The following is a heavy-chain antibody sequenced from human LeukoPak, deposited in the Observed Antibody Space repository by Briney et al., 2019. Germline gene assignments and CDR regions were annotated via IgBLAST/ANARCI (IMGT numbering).Heavy chain of an antibody. CDR3: ARDYSGSYWDGYFDY. V-gene: IGHV4-39*07. Sequence: PSETLSLTCTVSGGSISSSSYYWGWIRQPPGKGLEWIGSIYYSGSTYYNPSLKSRVTISVDTSKNQFSLKLSSVTAADTAVYYCARDYSGSYWDGYFDYWGQGTLVTVSS. J-gene: IGHJ4*02. D-gene: IGHD1-26*01. CDR1: GGSISSSSYY. CDR2: IYYSGST.